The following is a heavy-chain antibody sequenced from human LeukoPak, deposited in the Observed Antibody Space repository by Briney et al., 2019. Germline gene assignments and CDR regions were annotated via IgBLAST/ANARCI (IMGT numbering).Heavy chain of an antibody. D-gene: IGHD2-2*01. CDR3: AGYCSSTSCQTVDY. Sequence: SETLSLTCTVSVGSISSYYWSWIRQPPGKGLEWIGYIHYSGSTSYNPSLKSRVTISVDTSKNQFSLKLSSVTAADTAVYYCAGYCSSTSCQTVDYWGQGTLVTVSS. CDR1: VGSISSYY. CDR2: IHYSGST. J-gene: IGHJ4*02. V-gene: IGHV4-59*01.